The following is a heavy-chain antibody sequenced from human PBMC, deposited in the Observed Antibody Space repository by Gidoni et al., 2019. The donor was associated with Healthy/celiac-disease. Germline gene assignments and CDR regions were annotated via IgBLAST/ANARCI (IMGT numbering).Heavy chain of an antibody. CDR1: GGSFSGYY. CDR2: INQSGRT. D-gene: IGHD2-2*01. J-gene: IGHJ6*02. Sequence: QVQLQQWGAGLLKPSATLSLTCAVYGGSFSGYYWSWIRQPPGTGLEWIGEINQSGRTNYNPSLKSRVTISVDTSKNQFSLKLSSVTAADTAVYYCARGLVIYLPGYCSSTSCYGEQYYYYGMDVWGQGTTVTVSS. CDR3: ARGLVIYLPGYCSSTSCYGEQYYYYGMDV. V-gene: IGHV4-34*01.